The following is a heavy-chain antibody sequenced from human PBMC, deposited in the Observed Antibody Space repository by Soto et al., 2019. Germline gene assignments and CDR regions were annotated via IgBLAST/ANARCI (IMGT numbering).Heavy chain of an antibody. J-gene: IGHJ3*02. V-gene: IGHV1-69*01. CDR1: GGTFSSYA. D-gene: IGHD3-22*01. Sequence: QVQLVQSGAEVKKPGSSVKVSCKASGGTFSSYAISWVRQAPGQGLEWMGGIIPIFGTANYAQKFQGRVTITADESTSTAYMELSSLRSEDTAVYYCARDLVRVLEWDSSGYYYPWAFDIWGQGTMVTVSS. CDR3: ARDLVRVLEWDSSGYYYPWAFDI. CDR2: IIPIFGTA.